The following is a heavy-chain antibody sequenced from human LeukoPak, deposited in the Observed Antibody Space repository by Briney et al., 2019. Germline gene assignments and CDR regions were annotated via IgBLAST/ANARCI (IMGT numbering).Heavy chain of an antibody. D-gene: IGHD3-22*01. CDR2: IKQDGSEK. J-gene: IGHJ4*02. Sequence: PGRSLRLSCAASGFTFSRYGMHWVRQAPGKGLEWVANIKQDGSEKYYVDSVKGRFTISRDNAENSLFLQMNSLRAEETAVYYCARGEYYYDGGYWGRGTLVNVSS. V-gene: IGHV3-7*04. CDR1: GFTFSRYG. CDR3: ARGEYYYDGGY.